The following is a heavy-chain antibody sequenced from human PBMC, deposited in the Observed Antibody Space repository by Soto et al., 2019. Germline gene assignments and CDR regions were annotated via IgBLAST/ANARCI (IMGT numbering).Heavy chain of an antibody. V-gene: IGHV4-59*01. J-gene: IGHJ4*02. CDR1: GGSISSYY. CDR3: ARDGGGIAVAFDY. Sequence: PSETLSLTCTVSGGSISSYYWSWIRQPPGKGLEWIGYIYYSGSTNYNPSLKSRVTISVDTSKNQFSLKLSSVTAADTAVYYCARDGGGIAVAFDYWGQGILVTVSS. D-gene: IGHD6-19*01. CDR2: IYYSGST.